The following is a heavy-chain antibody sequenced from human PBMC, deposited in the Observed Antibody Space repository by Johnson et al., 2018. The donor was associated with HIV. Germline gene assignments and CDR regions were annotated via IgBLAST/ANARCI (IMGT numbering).Heavy chain of an antibody. V-gene: IGHV3-30*02. CDR1: GFIFSTYG. J-gene: IGHJ3*02. CDR3: ARGHSPDAFDI. Sequence: VESGGGVVQPGGSLRLSCVASGFIFSTYGMHWVRQAPGKGLEWLAFIRYDGSNEYYTDSVKGRFIISRDNSKNTVYLEIKSLRAEDTAVYYCARGHSPDAFDIWGQGTIVTVSS. D-gene: IGHD6-13*01. CDR2: IRYDGSNE.